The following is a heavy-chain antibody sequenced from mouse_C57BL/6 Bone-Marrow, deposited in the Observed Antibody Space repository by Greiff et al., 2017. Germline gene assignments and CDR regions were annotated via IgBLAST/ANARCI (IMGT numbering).Heavy chain of an antibody. CDR3: TTFTTVVDFDY. CDR2: IDPENGDT. Sequence: EVQLQQSGAELVRPGASVKLSCTASGFNIKDDYMHWVKQRPEQGLEWIGWIDPENGDTEYASKFQGKATITADTSSNTAYLQLSSLTSEDTAVYYCTTFTTVVDFDYWGQGTTLTVSS. CDR1: GFNIKDDY. J-gene: IGHJ2*01. V-gene: IGHV14-4*01. D-gene: IGHD1-1*01.